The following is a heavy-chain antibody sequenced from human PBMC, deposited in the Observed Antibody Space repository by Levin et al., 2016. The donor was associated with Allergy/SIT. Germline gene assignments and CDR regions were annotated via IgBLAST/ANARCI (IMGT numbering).Heavy chain of an antibody. J-gene: IGHJ4*02. V-gene: IGHV4-39*01. CDR3: ARRKAAAADTNYFDY. Sequence: SETLSLTCTVSGGSISSSSYYWVWIRQPPGKGLEWIGSIYYSGSTYYNPSLTSRVTISVDTSKNEFSLKVNSVIAADTAVYYCARRKAAAADTNYFDYWGQGTLVTVSS. D-gene: IGHD6-13*01. CDR1: GGSISSSSYY. CDR2: IYYSGST.